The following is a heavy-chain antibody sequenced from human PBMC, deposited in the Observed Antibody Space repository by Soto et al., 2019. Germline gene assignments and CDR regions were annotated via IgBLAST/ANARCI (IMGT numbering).Heavy chain of an antibody. CDR2: ISSGGAT. D-gene: IGHD4-17*01. J-gene: IGHJ4*02. Sequence: GGSLRLSCAASGFTVSSNYMNWVRQAPGKGLEWVSVISSGGATYYADSVKGRFTISRDNSKNTLYLQMNSLRAEDTAVYYCARGAYGDYEDYFDYWGPGTLVTVSS. CDR3: ARGAYGDYEDYFDY. V-gene: IGHV3-66*01. CDR1: GFTVSSNY.